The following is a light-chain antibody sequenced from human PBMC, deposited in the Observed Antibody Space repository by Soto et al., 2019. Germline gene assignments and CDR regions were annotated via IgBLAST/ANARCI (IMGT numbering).Light chain of an antibody. J-gene: IGKJ3*01. CDR1: QRVTNNY. CDR3: QQYGRSPGLLT. CDR2: DAS. Sequence: ENVLTQSPGTLSLSPGERVTLSCRASQRVTNNYLAWYQQKPGQAPRLLIYDASTRATGIPDRFSGSGSGTDFTLTISGLEPEDFAVYYCQQYGRSPGLLTFGPGTQVDIK. V-gene: IGKV3-20*01.